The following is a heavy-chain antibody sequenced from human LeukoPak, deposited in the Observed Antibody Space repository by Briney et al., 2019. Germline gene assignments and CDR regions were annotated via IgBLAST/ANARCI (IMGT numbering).Heavy chain of an antibody. CDR3: ARDWGYDSSGYLDY. V-gene: IGHV3-21*01. CDR1: GFTFSSYS. D-gene: IGHD3-22*01. CDR2: ISSSSSYI. J-gene: IGHJ4*02. Sequence: GGSLRLSCAASGFTFSSYSMNWVRQAPGKGLVWVSSISSSSSYIYYADSVKGRFTISRDNAKNSLYLQMNSLRAEDTAVYYCARDWGYDSSGYLDYWGQGTLVTVSS.